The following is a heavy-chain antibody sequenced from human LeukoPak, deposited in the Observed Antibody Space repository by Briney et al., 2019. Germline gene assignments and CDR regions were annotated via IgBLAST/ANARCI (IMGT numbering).Heavy chain of an antibody. CDR3: ARSPGYSSSWPFDY. J-gene: IGHJ4*02. CDR2: INPNSGGT. Sequence: GASVKVSCKASGYTFTGYYMHWVRQAPGQGLEWMGWINPNSGGTNYAQKFQGRVTMTRDTSISTAYMELRSLRSDDTAVYYCARSPGYSSSWPFDYWGQGTLVTVSS. D-gene: IGHD6-13*01. V-gene: IGHV1-2*02. CDR1: GYTFTGYY.